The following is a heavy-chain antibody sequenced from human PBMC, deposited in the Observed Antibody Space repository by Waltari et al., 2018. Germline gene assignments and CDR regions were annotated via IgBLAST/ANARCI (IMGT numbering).Heavy chain of an antibody. CDR1: GFTFSSYA. CDR3: ARDKEGVTPGYYYYGMDV. Sequence: QVQLVESGGGVVQPGRSLRLSCAASGFTFSSYAMHWVRQAPGTGLEWVAVISYDGSNKYYADSVKGRFTISRDNSKNTLYLQMNSRRAEDTAVYYCARDKEGVTPGYYYYGMDVWGQGTTVTVSS. V-gene: IGHV3-30-3*01. CDR2: ISYDGSNK. J-gene: IGHJ6*02. D-gene: IGHD2-21*02.